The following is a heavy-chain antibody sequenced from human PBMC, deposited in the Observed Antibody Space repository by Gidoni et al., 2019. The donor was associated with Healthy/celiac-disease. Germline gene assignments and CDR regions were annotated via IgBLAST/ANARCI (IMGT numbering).Heavy chain of an antibody. J-gene: IGHJ4*02. CDR3: AREGSVDTAMVETFDY. CDR1: GFTFSSYG. Sequence: QVQLVESGGGVVQPGRSLRLSCAASGFTFSSYGMHWVRQAPGKGLGWGAVIWYDGSNKYYADSVKGRFTISRDNSKNTLYLQMNSLRAEDTAVYYCAREGSVDTAMVETFDYWGQGTLVTVSS. V-gene: IGHV3-33*01. D-gene: IGHD5-18*01. CDR2: IWYDGSNK.